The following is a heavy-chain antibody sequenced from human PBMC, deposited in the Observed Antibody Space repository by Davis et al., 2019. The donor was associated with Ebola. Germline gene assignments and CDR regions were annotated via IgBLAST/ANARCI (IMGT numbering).Heavy chain of an antibody. V-gene: IGHV3-23*01. J-gene: IGHJ4*02. Sequence: GESLKISCAASGFTFSTFSMKWVRQAPGKGVEWVSAIGANGQSTHYADSVRGRFTISRDNSKHTLSLQLNSLRAEDTAVYYCAKDILTAGQFFDYWGQGVLVTVSS. CDR3: AKDILTAGQFFDY. CDR1: GFTFSTFS. CDR2: IGANGQST. D-gene: IGHD2-21*02.